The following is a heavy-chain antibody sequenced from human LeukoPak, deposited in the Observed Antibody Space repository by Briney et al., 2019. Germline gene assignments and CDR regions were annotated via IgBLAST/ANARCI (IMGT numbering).Heavy chain of an antibody. V-gene: IGHV4-34*01. CDR3: ARQTGSGLFILP. D-gene: IGHD3/OR15-3a*01. J-gene: IGHJ4*02. Sequence: KTSETLSLTCGVYDDSFSNFYWSWIRQPPGKGLEWIGEINHSGMTNYNPSLKSRVSISLDTSKKQFSLKLASVTAADTAVYFCARQTGSGLFILPGGQGTLVTVSS. CDR2: INHSGMT. CDR1: DDSFSNFY.